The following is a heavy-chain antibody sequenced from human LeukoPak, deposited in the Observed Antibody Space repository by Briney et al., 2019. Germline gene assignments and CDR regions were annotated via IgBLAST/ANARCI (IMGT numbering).Heavy chain of an antibody. V-gene: IGHV3-30*18. CDR1: GFTFSSYG. CDR2: ISYDGSNK. J-gene: IGHJ4*02. D-gene: IGHD4-17*01. CDR3: AKAGLPATVVEGGFDY. Sequence: PGGSLRLSCAASGFTFSSYGMHWVRQAPGKGLEWVAVISYDGSNKYYADSVEGRFTISRDNSKNTLYLQMNSLRAEDTAVYYCAKAGLPATVVEGGFDYWGQGTLVTVSS.